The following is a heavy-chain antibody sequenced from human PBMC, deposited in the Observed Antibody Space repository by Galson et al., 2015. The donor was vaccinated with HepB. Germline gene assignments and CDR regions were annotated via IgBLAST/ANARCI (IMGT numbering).Heavy chain of an antibody. CDR2: ISPYDGNT. V-gene: IGHV1-18*01. D-gene: IGHD5-24*01. Sequence: SVKVSCKASGYTFTNYGISWVRQVPGQGLEWMGWISPYDGNTKYAQRVQGRVTMSTDTTTTTAHMELTSLRSDDTAVYYCARDGLSHLTITNIEAGGAFDFWGQGTMVRVSS. CDR1: GYTFTNYG. J-gene: IGHJ3*01. CDR3: ARDGLSHLTITNIEAGGAFDF.